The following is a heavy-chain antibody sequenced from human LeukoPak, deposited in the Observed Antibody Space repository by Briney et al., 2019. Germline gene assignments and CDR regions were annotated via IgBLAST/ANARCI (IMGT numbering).Heavy chain of an antibody. Sequence: SETLSLTCAVSGGSISSSNWWSWVRQPPGKGLEWIGEIYHIGSTNYNPSLKSRVTISVDKSKNQFSLKLSSVTAADTAVYYCARFGHDILTGYATTATNRYAFDIWGQGTMVTVSS. J-gene: IGHJ3*02. CDR2: IYHIGST. V-gene: IGHV4-4*02. D-gene: IGHD3-9*01. CDR1: GGSISSSNW. CDR3: ARFGHDILTGYATTATNRYAFDI.